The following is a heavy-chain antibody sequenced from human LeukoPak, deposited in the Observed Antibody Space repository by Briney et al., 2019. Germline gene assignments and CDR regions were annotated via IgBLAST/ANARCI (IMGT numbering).Heavy chain of an antibody. Sequence: GSLRLSCAASGFTFSGSAMHWVRQASGKGLEWVGRIRSKANSYATAYAASVKGRFTISRDDSKNTAYLQMNSLKTEDTAVYYCTRRVAAAGIDYWGQGTLVTVSS. J-gene: IGHJ4*02. CDR2: IRSKANSYAT. D-gene: IGHD6-13*01. V-gene: IGHV3-73*01. CDR1: GFTFSGSA. CDR3: TRRVAAAGIDY.